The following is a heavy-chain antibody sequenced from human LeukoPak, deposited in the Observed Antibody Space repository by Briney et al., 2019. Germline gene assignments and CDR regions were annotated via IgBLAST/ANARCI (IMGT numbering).Heavy chain of an antibody. CDR3: ARSMVRGVIIGMD. V-gene: IGHV1-2*02. D-gene: IGHD3-10*01. J-gene: IGHJ4*02. CDR2: INPNSGGT. CDR1: GYTFTGYY. Sequence: ASVKVSCKASGYTFTGYYMHWVRQAPGQGLEWMGWINPNSGGTNYAQKFQGRVTMTRDTSTSTAYMELSRLRSDDTAVYYCARSMVRGVIIGMDWGQGTLLTVSS.